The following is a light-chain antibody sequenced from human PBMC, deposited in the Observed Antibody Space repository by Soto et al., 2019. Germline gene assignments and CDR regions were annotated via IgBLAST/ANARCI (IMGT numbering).Light chain of an antibody. J-gene: IGKJ2*04. CDR2: ASS. CDR1: QSISPY. V-gene: IGKV1-39*01. CDR3: QQTYTTPCS. Sequence: DIQMTQSPSSLSASVGDGVTITCRASQSISPYLNWYQHKPGKAPKLLIFASSTLHSGVPSRFSGSGSGTDFTLTISALQPEDFATYYCQQTYTTPCSFGQGTKLETK.